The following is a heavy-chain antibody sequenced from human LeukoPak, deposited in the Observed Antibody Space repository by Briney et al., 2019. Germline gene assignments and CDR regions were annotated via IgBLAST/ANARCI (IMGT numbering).Heavy chain of an antibody. CDR1: GFTFSSYW. J-gene: IGHJ4*02. CDR3: ARVGSGWYRYFDY. Sequence: GGSLRLSCAACGFTFSSYWMSWVRQAPGKGLEWVANIKQDGSEKYYVDSAKRRFTISRDNAKNSLYLQMNSLRAEDTAVYYRARVGSGWYRYFDYWGQGTLVTVSS. CDR2: IKQDGSEK. V-gene: IGHV3-7*01. D-gene: IGHD6-19*01.